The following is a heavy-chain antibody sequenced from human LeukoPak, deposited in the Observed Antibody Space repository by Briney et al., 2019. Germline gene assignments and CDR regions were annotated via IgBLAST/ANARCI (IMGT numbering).Heavy chain of an antibody. CDR2: IIPIFGTA. D-gene: IGHD3-16*01. Sequence: SVKVSCKASGNSISDYAVSWVRQAPGQGFEWMGGIIPIFGTADYAQKFQGRVTITADQSTSTTYMALSSLKSEDTATYYCTTRACHAGGCSSSFYYYYGLHFWGQGTTVSVSS. J-gene: IGHJ6*02. CDR3: TTRACHAGGCSSSFYYYYGLHF. CDR1: GNSISDYA. V-gene: IGHV1-69*13.